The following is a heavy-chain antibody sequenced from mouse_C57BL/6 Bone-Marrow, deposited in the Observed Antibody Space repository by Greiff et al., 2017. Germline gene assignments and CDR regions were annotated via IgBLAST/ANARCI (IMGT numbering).Heavy chain of an antibody. CDR2: IDPETGGT. CDR1: GYTFTDYE. CDR3: TRNGLDY. J-gene: IGHJ2*01. Sequence: VQLQQSGAELVRPGASVTLSCKASGYTFTDYEMHWVKQTPVHGLEWIGAIDPETGGTAYNQKFKGKAILTADKSSSTAYMELPSLTSEDSAVYYCTRNGLDYGGQGTTLTVSS. V-gene: IGHV1-15*01.